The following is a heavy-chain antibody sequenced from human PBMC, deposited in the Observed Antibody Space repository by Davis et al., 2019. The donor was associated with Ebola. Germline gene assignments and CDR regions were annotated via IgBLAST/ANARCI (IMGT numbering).Heavy chain of an antibody. CDR2: INHSGST. CDR1: GGSFSGYY. Sequence: MPSETLSLTCAVSGGSFSGYYWSWIRQPPGKGLEWIGEINHSGSTNYNPSIKSRVTIPVDTSKNQFSLKLSSVTAADTAVYYCARNYYYGMDVWGQGTTVTVSS. CDR3: ARNYYYGMDV. J-gene: IGHJ6*02. V-gene: IGHV4-34*01.